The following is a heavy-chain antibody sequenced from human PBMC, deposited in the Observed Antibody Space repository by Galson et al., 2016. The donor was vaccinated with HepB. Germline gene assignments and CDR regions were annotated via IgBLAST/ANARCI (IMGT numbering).Heavy chain of an antibody. J-gene: IGHJ3*02. CDR2: VYYNGDT. Sequence: SETLSLTCSVSGGSISTFSWSWIRQPPGKGLAWIGYVYYNGDTTYNPSLKSRVTISIDTAKKEFSLELSSGTAADTAVYYCAREGLSSSWYLKRGLYDAFDIWGPETLVTVSS. D-gene: IGHD3-22*01. CDR3: AREGLSSSWYLKRGLYDAFDI. V-gene: IGHV4-59*13. CDR1: GGSISTFS.